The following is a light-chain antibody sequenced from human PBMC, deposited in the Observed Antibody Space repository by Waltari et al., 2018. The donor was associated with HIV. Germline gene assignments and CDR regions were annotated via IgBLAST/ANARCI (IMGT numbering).Light chain of an antibody. Sequence: EIVLTQSPGTLSLSQGDRATLSCTTSQSVGSGQLAWYQQKPGQAPRLLIHGASDRATGVPDRFSAWGSGTNFTLAISGLETEDFAVYYCQQYGGSPLFTFGPGT. CDR2: GAS. CDR3: QQYGGSPLFT. V-gene: IGKV3-20*01. CDR1: QSVGSGQ. J-gene: IGKJ3*01.